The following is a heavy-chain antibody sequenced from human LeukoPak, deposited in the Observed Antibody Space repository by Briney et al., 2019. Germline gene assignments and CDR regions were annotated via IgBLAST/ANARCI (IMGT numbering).Heavy chain of an antibody. D-gene: IGHD3-22*01. CDR1: GFTFSSYG. V-gene: IGHV3-30*18. CDR3: AKDGVVVDDY. J-gene: IGHJ4*02. CDR2: ISYDGSEK. Sequence: GRSLRLSCAASGFTFSSYGMHWVRQAPGKGLEWVAVISYDGSEKYYTDSVKGRFTISRDNSKNTLYLQMNSLKTEDSAVYYCAKDGVVVDDYWGQGTLVTVSS.